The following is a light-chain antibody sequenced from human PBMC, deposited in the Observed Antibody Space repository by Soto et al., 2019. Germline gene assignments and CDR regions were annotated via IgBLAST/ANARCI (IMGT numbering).Light chain of an antibody. V-gene: IGLV1-51*01. Sequence: QSVLTQPPSVSAAPGQKVTISCSGSSSNIGRNYVSWYQQLPGTAPKLLIYDDYKRPSDIPDRFSGSKSGTSANLGITGLQTGGEADYYCATWDRELTAVVFGGGTKVTVL. J-gene: IGLJ2*01. CDR2: DDY. CDR1: SSNIGRNY. CDR3: ATWDRELTAVV.